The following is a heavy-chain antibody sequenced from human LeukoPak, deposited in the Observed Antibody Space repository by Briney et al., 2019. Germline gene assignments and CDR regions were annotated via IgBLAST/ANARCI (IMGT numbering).Heavy chain of an antibody. Sequence: SSVKVSCKASGGTFSSYAISWVRQAPGQGLEWMGGIIPIFGTANYAQKFQGRVTITADESTSTAYMELSSLRSEDTAVYYCARGSSLLGQSNWFYPWGQGTLVTVSS. CDR2: IIPIFGTA. J-gene: IGHJ5*02. CDR3: ARGSSLLGQSNWFYP. V-gene: IGHV1-69*13. CDR1: GGTFSSYA. D-gene: IGHD7-27*01.